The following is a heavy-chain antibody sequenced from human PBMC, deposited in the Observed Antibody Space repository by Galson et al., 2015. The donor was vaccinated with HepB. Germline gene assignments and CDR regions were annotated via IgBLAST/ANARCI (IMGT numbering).Heavy chain of an antibody. CDR2: ISSSSSYI. J-gene: IGHJ6*02. D-gene: IGHD2-2*01. CDR3: ARDDCSSTSCQPAGMDV. CDR1: GFTFSSYS. Sequence: SLRLSCAASGFTFSSYSMNWVRQAPGKGLEWVSSISSSSSYIYYADSVKGRFTISRDNAKNSLYLQMNSLRAEDTAVYYCARDDCSSTSCQPAGMDVWGQGTTVTVSS. V-gene: IGHV3-21*01.